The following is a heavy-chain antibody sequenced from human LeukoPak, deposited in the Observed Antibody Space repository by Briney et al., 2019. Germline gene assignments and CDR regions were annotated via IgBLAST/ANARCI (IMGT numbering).Heavy chain of an antibody. Sequence: GRSLRLSCAASGFKFSNFGMHWIRQAPGKGLEWVSVIYYDGSNKYYADSVKGRFTISKDNSKNMLHLQMNGLRAEDTAVYYCARVWTSGSYGDYWGQGTLVTVSS. CDR3: ARVWTSGSYGDY. CDR2: IYYDGSNK. V-gene: IGHV3-33*01. J-gene: IGHJ4*02. D-gene: IGHD3-10*01. CDR1: GFKFSNFG.